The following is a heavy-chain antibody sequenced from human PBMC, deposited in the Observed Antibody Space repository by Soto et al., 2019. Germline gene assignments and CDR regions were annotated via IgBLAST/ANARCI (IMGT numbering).Heavy chain of an antibody. J-gene: IGHJ4*02. CDR1: GFTFSSYA. V-gene: IGHV3-23*01. Sequence: GGSLRLSCAASGFTFSSYAMSWVRQAPGEGLEWVSSISGNGGTTYYADSVKGRFTISRDNSKNTPFLQMNSLRADDTAVYYCAKGHKNFDYWGRGNLVTVSS. CDR3: AKGHKNFDY. CDR2: ISGNGGTT.